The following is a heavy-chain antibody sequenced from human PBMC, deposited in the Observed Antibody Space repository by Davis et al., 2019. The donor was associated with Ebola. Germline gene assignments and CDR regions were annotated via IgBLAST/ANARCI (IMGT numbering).Heavy chain of an antibody. V-gene: IGHV1-46*03. Sequence: AASVKVSCKTSGDTFRRHGISWVRQAPGQGLEWMGTIQPNTGRTIYAQKFQGRVTVTRDTSTTTVYMDLSSLRSEDTALYYCTTPGGQDSGYDVFDIWGQGTMVTVSS. CDR1: GDTFRRHG. D-gene: IGHD5-12*01. J-gene: IGHJ3*02. CDR3: TTPGGQDSGYDVFDI. CDR2: IQPNTGRT.